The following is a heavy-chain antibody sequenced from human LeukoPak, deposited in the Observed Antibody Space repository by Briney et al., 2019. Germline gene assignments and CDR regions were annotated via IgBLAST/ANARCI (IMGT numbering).Heavy chain of an antibody. J-gene: IGHJ5*02. CDR1: GYIFSNYG. Sequence: ASVKVSCKASGYIFSNYGITWVRQAPGQGLEWMGWINPNSGGTNYAQKFQGRVTMTRDTSISTAYMELSRLRSDDTAVYYCARDLGEQKGYCSSTSCDRDNWFDPWGQGTLVTVSS. CDR2: INPNSGGT. CDR3: ARDLGEQKGYCSSTSCDRDNWFDP. D-gene: IGHD2-2*01. V-gene: IGHV1-2*02.